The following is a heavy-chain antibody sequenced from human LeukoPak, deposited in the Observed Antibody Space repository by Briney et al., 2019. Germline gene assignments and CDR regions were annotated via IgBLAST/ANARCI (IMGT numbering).Heavy chain of an antibody. CDR3: TRTYSSSSIDY. J-gene: IGHJ4*02. Sequence: PSETPSLTCTVSGGSISTYYWSWLRQPPGKGLEWLGYIFYTGSTNYNPSLKSRVTMSIDTSKNQFSLKLSSVTAADTAVYYCTRTYSSSSIDYWGQGALVTVSS. CDR2: IFYTGST. D-gene: IGHD6-6*01. CDR1: GGSISTYY. V-gene: IGHV4-59*01.